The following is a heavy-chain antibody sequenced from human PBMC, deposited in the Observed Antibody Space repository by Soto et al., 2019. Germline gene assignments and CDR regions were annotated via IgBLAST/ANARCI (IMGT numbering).Heavy chain of an antibody. CDR1: GGSISSYY. D-gene: IGHD3-16*02. J-gene: IGHJ4*02. Sequence: QVQLQESGPGLVKPSETLSLTCTVSGGSISSYYWSWIRQPPGKGLEWIGYIYYSGSTNYNPSLKGRVTMSVDTSKNQFSLNLSSVTAADTAVYYCARRRGDSYRTPYYFEYWVQGTLVTVSS. CDR3: ARRRGDSYRTPYYFEY. V-gene: IGHV4-59*08. CDR2: IYYSGST.